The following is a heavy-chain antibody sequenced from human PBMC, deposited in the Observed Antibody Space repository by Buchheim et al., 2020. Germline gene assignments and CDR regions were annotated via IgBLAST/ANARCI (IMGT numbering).Heavy chain of an antibody. J-gene: IGHJ4*02. CDR3: AGVGLLGSGGIRRVRALDY. CDR2: IYHSGST. Sequence: QVQLQESGPGLVKPSGTLSLTCAVSGGSISSSNWWSWVRQPPGKGLEWIGEIYHSGSTNYNPSLKSRDTISIEQAKNQFSPKLSSVTAADTAVYYCAGVGLLGSGGIRRVRALDYWGQGTL. V-gene: IGHV4-4*02. CDR1: GGSISSSNW. D-gene: IGHD2-15*01.